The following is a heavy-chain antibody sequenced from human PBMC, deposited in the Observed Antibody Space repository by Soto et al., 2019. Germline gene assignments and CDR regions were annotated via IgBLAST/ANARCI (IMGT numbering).Heavy chain of an antibody. D-gene: IGHD3-3*01. CDR3: ARLDFRSGYYGGRFDP. J-gene: IGHJ5*02. Sequence: PSETLSLTCIVSGDSVSSGTYYWTWIRQPPGKGLEWIGYIYYSGTTYHNPSLKGRVTASVDRSENQFSLKLTSVTASDTAVYYCARLDFRSGYYGGRFDPWGQGALVTVSS. CDR1: GDSVSSGTYY. CDR2: IYYSGTT. V-gene: IGHV4-61*01.